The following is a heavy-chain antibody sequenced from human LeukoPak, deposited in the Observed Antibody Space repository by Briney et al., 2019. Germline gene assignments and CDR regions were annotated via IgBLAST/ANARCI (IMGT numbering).Heavy chain of an antibody. D-gene: IGHD2-15*01. Sequence: PGGSLRLSCAASGFTVSSNYMSWVRQAPGKGLEWVSVIYSGGSTYYADSVKGRFTISRDNSKNTLYLQMNSLRAEDTAVYCCARDPAGYCSGGSCYGGDYWGQGTLVTVSS. J-gene: IGHJ4*02. CDR3: ARDPAGYCSGGSCYGGDY. CDR1: GFTVSSNY. CDR2: IYSGGST. V-gene: IGHV3-66*01.